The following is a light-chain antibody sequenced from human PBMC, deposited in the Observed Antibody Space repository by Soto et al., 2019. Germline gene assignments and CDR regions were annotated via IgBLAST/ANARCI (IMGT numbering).Light chain of an antibody. CDR3: QQASSFPLT. V-gene: IGKV1-12*01. J-gene: IGKJ4*01. CDR1: QGIGSW. CDR2: SAS. Sequence: IPMTQSPSSVSASVGDTVTITCRARQGIGSWFAWYHQIPGQAPKLLIYSASSLQSGTPSRFTGRGSGAAFTLTITNLQPEDVGVYHCQQASSFPLTFGGGTKVDIK.